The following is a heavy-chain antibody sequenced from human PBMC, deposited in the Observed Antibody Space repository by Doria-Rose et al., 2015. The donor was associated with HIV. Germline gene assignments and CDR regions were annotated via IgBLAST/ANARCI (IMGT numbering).Heavy chain of an antibody. D-gene: IGHD6-13*01. Sequence: QITLKESGPVLVKPTETLTLTCTVSGVSLSSPGMGVSWIRQPPGKALEWLANIFSDDERSYITSLKSRLTISSGTSKSQVFFTMTDMDPVDTATYYCARIKSSRWYHKYYFDFWGQGTLGIVSA. CDR2: IFSDDER. J-gene: IGHJ4*02. CDR1: GVSLSSPGMG. V-gene: IGHV2-26*01. CDR3: ARIKSSRWYHKYYFDF.